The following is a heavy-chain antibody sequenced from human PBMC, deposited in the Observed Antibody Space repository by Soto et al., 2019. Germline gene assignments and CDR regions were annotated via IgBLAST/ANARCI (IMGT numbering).Heavy chain of an antibody. CDR2: IYTSGST. CDR3: ARGTYYYDSSGYYHTYYFDY. J-gene: IGHJ4*02. CDR1: GYSIRSGFY. Sequence: SETLSLTCAVSGYSIRSGFYWCFIRQPAGKGLEWIGRIYTSGSTNYNPSLKSRVTMSVDTSKNQFSLKLSSVTAADTAVYYCARGTYYYDSSGYYHTYYFDYWGQGTLVTVSS. D-gene: IGHD3-22*01. V-gene: IGHV4-4*07.